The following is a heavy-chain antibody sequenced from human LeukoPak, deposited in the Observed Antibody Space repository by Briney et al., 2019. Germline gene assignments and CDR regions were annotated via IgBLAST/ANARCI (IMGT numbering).Heavy chain of an antibody. Sequence: PGRSLRLSCAASGVTFSSYGMHWVRQARGKGLEWGAVISYDGSNKYYADSVKGRFTISRDNSKSTLYLQMNSLRAEDTALYYCAKDNYDFWSGYWTKYYYYYMDVWGKGTTVTVSS. CDR3: AKDNYDFWSGYWTKYYYYYMDV. V-gene: IGHV3-30*18. CDR2: ISYDGSNK. D-gene: IGHD3-3*01. J-gene: IGHJ6*03. CDR1: GVTFSSYG.